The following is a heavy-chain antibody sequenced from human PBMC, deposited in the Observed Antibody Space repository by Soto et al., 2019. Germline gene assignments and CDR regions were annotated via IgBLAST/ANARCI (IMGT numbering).Heavy chain of an antibody. Sequence: ASVKVSCKASGYTFTSYGISWVRQAPGQGLEWMGWISAYNGNTNYAQKLQGRVTMTTDTSTSTAYMELRSLRSDDTAVYYCARDVGDTNCYYYGMDVWGQGTTVTVSS. J-gene: IGHJ6*02. D-gene: IGHD3-10*01. CDR3: ARDVGDTNCYYYGMDV. V-gene: IGHV1-18*01. CDR2: ISAYNGNT. CDR1: GYTFTSYG.